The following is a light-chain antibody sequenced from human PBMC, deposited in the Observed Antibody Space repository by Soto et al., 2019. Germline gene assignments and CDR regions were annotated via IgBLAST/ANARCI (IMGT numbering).Light chain of an antibody. CDR1: SSDVGGYND. CDR3: SSYAGRNNLV. J-gene: IGLJ2*01. Sequence: QSALTQRPSASGSPGQSVTISCTGTSSDVGGYNDVSWYQQHPGKAPKLMIYEVSKRPSGVPDRCSCSKSGNTASLTVSGLQAEDEADYYCSSYAGRNNLVFGGGTKLTAL. CDR2: EVS. V-gene: IGLV2-8*01.